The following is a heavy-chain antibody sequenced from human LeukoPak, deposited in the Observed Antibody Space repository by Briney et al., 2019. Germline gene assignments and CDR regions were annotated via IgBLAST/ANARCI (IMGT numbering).Heavy chain of an antibody. Sequence: TGGSLRLSCAASGFTFSSYSMNWVRQAPGKGLEWVSSISSSSSYIYYADSVKGRFTISRDDAKNSLYLQMNSLRAEDTAVYYCVRENMVRGVIDYWGQGALVTVSS. CDR3: VRENMVRGVIDY. D-gene: IGHD3-10*01. CDR2: ISSSSSYI. J-gene: IGHJ4*02. V-gene: IGHV3-21*01. CDR1: GFTFSSYS.